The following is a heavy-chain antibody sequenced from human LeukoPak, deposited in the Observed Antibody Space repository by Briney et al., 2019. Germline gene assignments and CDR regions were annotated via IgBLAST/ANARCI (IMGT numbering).Heavy chain of an antibody. Sequence: ASVKVSCKASGYTFTSYGISWVRQAPGQGLEWMGWISAYNGNTNYAQKLQGRVTMTTDTSTSIAYMELRSLRSDDTAVYYCARSPSVAGTGFFDYWGQGTLVTVSS. V-gene: IGHV1-18*01. CDR1: GYTFTSYG. CDR3: ARSPSVAGTGFFDY. CDR2: ISAYNGNT. J-gene: IGHJ4*02. D-gene: IGHD6-19*01.